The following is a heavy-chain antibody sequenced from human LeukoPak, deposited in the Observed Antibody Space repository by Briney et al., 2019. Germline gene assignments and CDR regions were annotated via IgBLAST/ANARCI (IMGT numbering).Heavy chain of an antibody. CDR1: GFTFSGSA. V-gene: IGHV3-73*01. D-gene: IGHD4-17*01. CDR2: IRSKANSYAT. Sequence: PGGSLRLSCAASGFTFSGSAMHWVRQASGKGLEWVGRIRSKANSYATAYAASVKGRFTISRDDSKNTAYLQMNSLKTEDTAVYYCTRRDLNRYGDDIDYWGQGTLVTVSS. CDR3: TRRDLNRYGDDIDY. J-gene: IGHJ4*02.